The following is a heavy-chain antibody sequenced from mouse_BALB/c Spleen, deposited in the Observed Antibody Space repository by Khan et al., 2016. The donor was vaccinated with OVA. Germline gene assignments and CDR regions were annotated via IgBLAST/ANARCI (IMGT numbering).Heavy chain of an antibody. Sequence: VKLEESGPGLVAPSQSLSITCTVSGFSLTDYGVNWVRQPPGKGLEWLGMIWGDGSTDYNSALKSRLSISKDNSQSHVFLKMNSLQTDDTARYXCAGELRLGGFAYWGQGTLVTVSA. J-gene: IGHJ3*01. D-gene: IGHD1-2*01. CDR1: GFSLTDYG. CDR3: AGELRLGGFAY. V-gene: IGHV2-6-7*01. CDR2: IWGDGST.